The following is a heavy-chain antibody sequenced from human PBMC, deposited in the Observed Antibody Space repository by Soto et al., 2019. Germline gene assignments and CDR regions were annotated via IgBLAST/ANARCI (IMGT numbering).Heavy chain of an antibody. Sequence: ASVKVSCKASGYTFTTYGVTWVRQAPGQGLEWMGWVSAHNGDTKYSQNFQGRVTMTTDTSTSTAYMGLRSLRSDDTAVYYCVRVKIIVSAALTTYDPWGPGTLVTVSS. CDR1: GYTFTTYG. D-gene: IGHD2-2*01. J-gene: IGHJ5*02. CDR3: VRVKIIVSAALTTYDP. V-gene: IGHV1-18*04. CDR2: VSAHNGDT.